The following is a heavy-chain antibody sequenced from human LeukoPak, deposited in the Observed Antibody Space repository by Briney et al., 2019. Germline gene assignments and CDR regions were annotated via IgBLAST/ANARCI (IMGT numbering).Heavy chain of an antibody. Sequence: PGGSLRLSCTAFGFTFSSYSKNWVRQAPGEGLEWMAVISYDGSNKYYADSVKGRFTISRDNSKNTLYLQMNSLRAEDTAVYYCARDASRKAATFAYWGQRTLVTVSS. CDR3: ARDASRKAATFAY. CDR1: GFTFSSYS. CDR2: ISYDGSNK. J-gene: IGHJ4*02. V-gene: IGHV3-30*03. D-gene: IGHD6-13*01.